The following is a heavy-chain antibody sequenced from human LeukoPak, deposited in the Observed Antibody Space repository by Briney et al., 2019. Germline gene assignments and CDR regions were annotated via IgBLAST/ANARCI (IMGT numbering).Heavy chain of an antibody. D-gene: IGHD1-26*01. CDR3: ARSSRYSGSYYLLAFAFDY. J-gene: IGHJ4*02. CDR2: INPNSGGT. Sequence: GASVTVSCKASGYTFTGYYMHWVRQAPGQGLEWMGWINPNSGGTNYAQKFQGRVTMTRDTSISTAYMELSRLRSDDTAVYYCARSSRYSGSYYLLAFAFDYWGQGTLVTVSS. CDR1: GYTFTGYY. V-gene: IGHV1-2*02.